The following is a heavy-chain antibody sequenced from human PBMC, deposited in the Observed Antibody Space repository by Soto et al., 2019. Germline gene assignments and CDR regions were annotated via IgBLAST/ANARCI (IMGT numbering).Heavy chain of an antibody. D-gene: IGHD3-22*01. CDR2: IIPIFGTA. CDR1: GGTFSSYA. Sequence: SEKVSCQASGGTFSSYAISWVRQAPGQGLEWMGEIIPIFGTANYAQKFQVRVTITADESTSTAYMELSSLRSEDTSVYYCAKFPARYDGAYNWFGPWGQGPLVTVSS. V-gene: IGHV1-69*13. J-gene: IGHJ5*02. CDR3: AKFPARYDGAYNWFGP.